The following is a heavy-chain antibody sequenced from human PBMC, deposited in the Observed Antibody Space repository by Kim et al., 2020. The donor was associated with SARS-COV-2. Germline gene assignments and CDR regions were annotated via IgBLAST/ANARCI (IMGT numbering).Heavy chain of an antibody. CDR3: ARHVAGFDY. CDR2: SYP. J-gene: IGHJ4*02. V-gene: IGHV5-10-1*01. D-gene: IGHD6-19*01. Sequence: SYPTSSPSFQGHATISADKSISTAYLQWSSLKASDTAMYYCARHVAGFDYWGQGTLVTVSS.